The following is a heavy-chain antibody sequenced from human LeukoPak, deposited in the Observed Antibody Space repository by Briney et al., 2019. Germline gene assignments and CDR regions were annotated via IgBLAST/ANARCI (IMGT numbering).Heavy chain of an antibody. D-gene: IGHD6-13*01. CDR3: ASIAAAGSRFYYMDV. CDR1: GYTFTSYG. J-gene: IGHJ6*03. Sequence: ASVKVSCKASGYTFTSYGISWVRQAPGQGLEWMGWISAYNGNTNYAQKLQGRVTMTTDTSTSTAYMELRRLRSDDTAVYYCASIAAAGSRFYYMDVWGKGTTVTVSS. CDR2: ISAYNGNT. V-gene: IGHV1-18*01.